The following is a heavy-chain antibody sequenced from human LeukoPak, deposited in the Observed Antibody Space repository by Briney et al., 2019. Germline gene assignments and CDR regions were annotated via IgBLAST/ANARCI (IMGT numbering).Heavy chain of an antibody. D-gene: IGHD6-13*01. CDR2: ISSSSSYI. CDR3: ASENNHGSIAAALDY. Sequence: GGSLRLSCAASGFTFSSYSMNWVRQAPGKGLEWVSSISSSSSYIYYADSVKGRFTISRDNAKNSLYLQMNSLRAEDTAVYYCASENNHGSIAAALDYWGQGTLVTVSS. CDR1: GFTFSSYS. V-gene: IGHV3-21*01. J-gene: IGHJ4*02.